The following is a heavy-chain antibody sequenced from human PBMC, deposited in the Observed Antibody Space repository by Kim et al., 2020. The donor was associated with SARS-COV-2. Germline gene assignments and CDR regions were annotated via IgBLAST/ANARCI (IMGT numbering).Heavy chain of an antibody. CDR1: GFTFSNYA. V-gene: IGHV3-23*01. J-gene: IGHJ4*02. Sequence: GGSLRLSCAASGFTFSNYAMTWVRQAPGKGLEWVSTISGSGGSTYYADSVKGRFTISRDNSKNTVFLEMKSLRAEDTAFYYCAKDRVEMATIYFEYWGQGTLVTVSS. CDR2: ISGSGGST. D-gene: IGHD5-12*01. CDR3: AKDRVEMATIYFEY.